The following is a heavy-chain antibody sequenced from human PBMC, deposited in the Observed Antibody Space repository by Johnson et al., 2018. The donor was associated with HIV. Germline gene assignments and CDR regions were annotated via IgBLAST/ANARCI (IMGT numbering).Heavy chain of an antibody. CDR3: AKDLNVGELFFPTHDAFDI. D-gene: IGHD3-10*01. Sequence: VQLVESGGGVVQPGRSLRLSCAASGFTFSSYGMHWVRQAPGKGLEWVAVIWYDGSNKYYADSVKGRFTISRDNSKNTLYLQMNSLRAEDTAIYYCAKDLNVGELFFPTHDAFDIWGQGTTVTVSS. J-gene: IGHJ3*02. V-gene: IGHV3-33*06. CDR1: GFTFSSYG. CDR2: IWYDGSNK.